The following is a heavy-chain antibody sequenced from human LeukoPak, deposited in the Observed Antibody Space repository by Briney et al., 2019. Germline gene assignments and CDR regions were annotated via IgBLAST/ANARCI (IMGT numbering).Heavy chain of an antibody. V-gene: IGHV4-34*01. CDR1: GESFSGYY. J-gene: IGHJ5*02. D-gene: IGHD3-10*01. CDR2: INHSGST. CDR3: ARERRFGVISRPVWFDP. Sequence: PSETLSLTCAVYGESFSGYYWSWIRQPPGKGLEWIGEINHSGSTNYNPSLKSRVTISVDTSKNQISLKLSSVTAADTALYYCARERRFGVISRPVWFDPWGQGTLVTVSS.